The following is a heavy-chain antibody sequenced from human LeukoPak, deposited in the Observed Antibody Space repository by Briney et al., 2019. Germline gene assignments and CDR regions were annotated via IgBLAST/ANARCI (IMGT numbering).Heavy chain of an antibody. V-gene: IGHV4-34*01. D-gene: IGHD6-6*01. J-gene: IGHJ4*02. CDR3: ARWCLVRWCFDY. CDR1: GGSFSGYY. CDR2: INHSGST. Sequence: PSETLSLTCAVYGGSFSGYYWSWIRQPPGKGLEWIGEINHSGSTNYNPSLKSRVTISVDTSKNQFSLKLSSVTAADTAVYYCARWCLVRWCFDYWGQGTLVTVSS.